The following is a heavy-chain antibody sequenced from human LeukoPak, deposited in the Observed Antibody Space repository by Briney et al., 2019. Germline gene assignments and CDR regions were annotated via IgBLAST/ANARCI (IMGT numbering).Heavy chain of an antibody. CDR2: ISYDGSNK. Sequence: AGGSLRLSCAASGFTFSSYGMHWVRQAPGKGLEWVAVISYDGSNKYYADSVKGRFTISRDNSKNTLYLQMNSLRAEDTAVCYCAKDLERHIVVVTASAVDYWGQGTLVTVSS. V-gene: IGHV3-30*18. CDR3: AKDLERHIVVVTASAVDY. J-gene: IGHJ4*02. CDR1: GFTFSSYG. D-gene: IGHD2-21*02.